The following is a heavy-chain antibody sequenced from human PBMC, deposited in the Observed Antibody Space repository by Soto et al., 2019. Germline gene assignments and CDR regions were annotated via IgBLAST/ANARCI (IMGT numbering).Heavy chain of an antibody. J-gene: IGHJ4*02. D-gene: IGHD6-13*01. CDR3: ARGDSKYSRSWYLRFDY. Sequence: QVQLVQSGAEVKKPGSSVKVSCKASGGTFSSYAISWVRQAPGQGLEWMGGIIPIFGTANYAQTFQGRVTITTDKSTSTAYMELSSLRSEDTAVYYCARGDSKYSRSWYLRFDYWGQGTLVTVSS. CDR2: IIPIFGTA. V-gene: IGHV1-69*06. CDR1: GGTFSSYA.